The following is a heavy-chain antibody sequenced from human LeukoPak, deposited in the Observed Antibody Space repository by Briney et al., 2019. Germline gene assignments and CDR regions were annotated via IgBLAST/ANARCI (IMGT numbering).Heavy chain of an antibody. D-gene: IGHD4-23*01. CDR2: IGNSGVSI. Sequence: GGSLRLSCAASGFTLSGYFMNWVRQAPGKGLEWVSAIGNSGVSIYYADSVKGRFTISIDNAKNTLYLQMSRLRAQDTSVYFCARLRDVVNVSWGFFDTWGQGAMVTVSS. CDR1: GFTLSGYF. CDR3: ARLRDVVNVSWGFFDT. J-gene: IGHJ4*02. V-gene: IGHV3-48*04.